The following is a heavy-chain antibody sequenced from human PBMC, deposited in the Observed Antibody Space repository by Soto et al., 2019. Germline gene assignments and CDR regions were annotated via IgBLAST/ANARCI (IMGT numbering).Heavy chain of an antibody. Sequence: QVQLVQSGADVKKPGASVKVSCKASGYTFSDYGVSWVRQAPGQGLEWMGGISSKNGNTIFAQKFRGRVTMTTDPPTSTVYMELRSLRPYDTAVYYCAREPPETPPDYWGQGTLVTVSS. CDR3: AREPPETPPDY. J-gene: IGHJ4*02. V-gene: IGHV1-18*01. CDR1: GYTFSDYG. CDR2: ISSKNGNT.